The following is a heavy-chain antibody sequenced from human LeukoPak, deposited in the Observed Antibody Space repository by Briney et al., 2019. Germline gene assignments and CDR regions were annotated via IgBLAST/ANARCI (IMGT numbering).Heavy chain of an antibody. CDR3: ARYHYDSSGYSHYFDY. V-gene: IGHV3-23*01. CDR1: GFTFSSYA. D-gene: IGHD3-22*01. CDR2: ISGSGGST. J-gene: IGHJ4*02. Sequence: GGSLRLSCAASGFTFSSYAMSWVRQAPGKGLEWVSAISGSGGSTYYADSVEGRFTISRDNSKNTLYLQMNSLRAEDTAVYYCARYHYDSSGYSHYFDYWGQGTLVSVSS.